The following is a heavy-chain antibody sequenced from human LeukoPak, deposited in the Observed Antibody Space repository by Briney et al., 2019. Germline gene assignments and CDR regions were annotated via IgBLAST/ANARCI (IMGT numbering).Heavy chain of an antibody. CDR2: ISWNSGTR. CDR1: GFNFNNYA. J-gene: IGHJ2*01. CDR3: AKATGDWYFDL. D-gene: IGHD7-27*01. Sequence: GGSLRLSCTGSGFNFNNYAMHWVRQAPGKGLEWLSGISWNSGTRGYADSVKGRFTLSRDNAKNSLYLQMNSLRPDDTAFYYCAKATGDWYFDLWGRGTLVTVSS. V-gene: IGHV3-9*01.